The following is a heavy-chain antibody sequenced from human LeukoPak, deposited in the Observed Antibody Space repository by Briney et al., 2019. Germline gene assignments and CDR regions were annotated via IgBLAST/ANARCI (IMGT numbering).Heavy chain of an antibody. CDR2: INPNSGGT. CDR1: GGTFSSYA. D-gene: IGHD1-1*01. Sequence: GASVKVSCKASGGTFSSYAISWVRQAPGQGLEWMGWINPNSGGTNYAQKFQGRVTMTRDTSISTAYMELSRLRSDDTAVYYCARDHTGGTSWYYFDYWGQGTLVTVSS. CDR3: ARDHTGGTSWYYFDY. V-gene: IGHV1-2*02. J-gene: IGHJ4*02.